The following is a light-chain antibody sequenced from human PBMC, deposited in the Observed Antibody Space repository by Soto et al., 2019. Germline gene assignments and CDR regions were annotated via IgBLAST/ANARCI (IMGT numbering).Light chain of an antibody. J-gene: IGKJ2*01. CDR1: QTVFHTSYNKDF. Sequence: DIVMTQSPDSLSVSLGERATINCKSSQTVFHTSYNKDFLAWYQQKAGKPPKLLFYWASTRESGVPARFSGGGSGTDFSLTISSLQAEDVAVYYCQQYYSSVTFGQGTKVYIK. CDR2: WAS. V-gene: IGKV4-1*01. CDR3: QQYYSSVT.